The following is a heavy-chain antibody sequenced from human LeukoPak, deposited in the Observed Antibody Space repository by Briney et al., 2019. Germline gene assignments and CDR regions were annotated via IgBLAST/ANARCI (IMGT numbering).Heavy chain of an antibody. V-gene: IGHV1-46*01. J-gene: IGHJ2*01. D-gene: IGHD6-13*01. CDR2: INPSGGST. CDR3: AKDYGSSSWPYGGSHSDWYFDL. Sequence: ASVKVSCKASGYTFTSYYMHWVRQAPGQGLEWMGIINPSGGSTSYAQKFQGRVTMTTDTSTSTAYMELRSLRSDDTAVYYCAKDYGSSSWPYGGSHSDWYFDLWGRGTLVTVSS. CDR1: GYTFTSYY.